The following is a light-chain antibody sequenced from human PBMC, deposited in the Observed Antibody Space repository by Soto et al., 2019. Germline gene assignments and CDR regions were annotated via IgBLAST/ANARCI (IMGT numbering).Light chain of an antibody. Sequence: EIVMTQSPATLSVSPGDRATLSCRASQSVRSDLAWYQQKHGQAPRLLIFGASTRATGIPARFSGSGSGTEFTLSISSLQSEDFAVYYCQQYVNWPLTFGGGTKVEIK. CDR1: QSVRSD. J-gene: IGKJ4*01. CDR2: GAS. V-gene: IGKV3-15*01. CDR3: QQYVNWPLT.